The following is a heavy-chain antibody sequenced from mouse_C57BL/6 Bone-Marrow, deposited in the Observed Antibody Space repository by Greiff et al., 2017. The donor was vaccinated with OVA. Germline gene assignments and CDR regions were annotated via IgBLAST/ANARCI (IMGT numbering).Heavy chain of an antibody. Sequence: QVQLQQPGAELVMPGASVKLSCKASGYTFTSYWMHWVKQRPGQGLAWIGEIDPSDSYTNYNQKFKGKSTLTVDKSSSTAYMQLSSLTSEDSAVYYCARSDSNYYAMDYWGQGTSVTVSS. V-gene: IGHV1-69*01. D-gene: IGHD2-5*01. J-gene: IGHJ4*01. CDR2: IDPSDSYT. CDR1: GYTFTSYW. CDR3: ARSDSNYYAMDY.